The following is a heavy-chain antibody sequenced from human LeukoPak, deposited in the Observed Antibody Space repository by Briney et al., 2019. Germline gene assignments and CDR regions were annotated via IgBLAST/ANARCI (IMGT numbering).Heavy chain of an antibody. D-gene: IGHD3-10*01. CDR3: ARGGVRGIFSDYYYMDV. Sequence: SETLSLTCAVYGGSFSGHRWTWIRQPPGKGLEWIGEINHSGSTNYNPSLKSRVTISVDTSKNQFSLKLSSVTAADTAVYYCARGGVRGIFSDYYYMDVGGKGTTVTISS. CDR1: GGSFSGHR. V-gene: IGHV4-34*01. CDR2: INHSGST. J-gene: IGHJ6*03.